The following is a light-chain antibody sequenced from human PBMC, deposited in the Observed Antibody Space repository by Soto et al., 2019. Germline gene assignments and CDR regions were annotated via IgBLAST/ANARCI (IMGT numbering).Light chain of an antibody. CDR2: EVS. CDR1: SSDVGGYNY. V-gene: IGLV2-8*01. J-gene: IGLJ7*01. Sequence: QSALTQPPSASGSPGQSVTISCTGTSSDVGGYNYVSWYQQYPDKAPKVMIYEVSKRPSGVPDRFSGSKSGNTASLTVSGLQAEDEADYYCSSYAGNTNLVFGGGTQLTVL. CDR3: SSYAGNTNLV.